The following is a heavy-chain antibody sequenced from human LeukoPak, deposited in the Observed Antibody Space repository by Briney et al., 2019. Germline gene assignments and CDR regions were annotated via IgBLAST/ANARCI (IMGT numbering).Heavy chain of an antibody. V-gene: IGHV3-23*01. CDR3: AKDLSYCSGGSCYLLPYSFDY. J-gene: IGHJ4*02. CDR1: GFTFSNYA. CDR2: ISGSGGST. D-gene: IGHD2-15*01. Sequence: GGSLRLSCAASGFTFSNYAMSWVRQAPGRGLEWVSAISGSGGSTYYADSVKGRFTNSRDNSKNTLYLQMNSLRAEDTAVYYCAKDLSYCSGGSCYLLPYSFDYWGQGTLVTVSS.